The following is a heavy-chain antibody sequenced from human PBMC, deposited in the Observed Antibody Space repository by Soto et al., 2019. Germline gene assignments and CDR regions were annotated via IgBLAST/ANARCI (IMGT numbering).Heavy chain of an antibody. CDR1: GYTFTSYG. CDR2: ISAYNGNT. V-gene: IGHV1-18*01. Sequence: QVQLVQSGAEVKKPGASVKVSCKASGYTFTSYGISWVRQAPGQGLEWMGWISAYNGNTNYAQKLQGRVTMTTDTSRSTAYMELRGLGSDDTAVYCCARTAGPRRVVIATNFDYWGQGTLVTVSS. J-gene: IGHJ4*02. D-gene: IGHD2-21*01. CDR3: ARTAGPRRVVIATNFDY.